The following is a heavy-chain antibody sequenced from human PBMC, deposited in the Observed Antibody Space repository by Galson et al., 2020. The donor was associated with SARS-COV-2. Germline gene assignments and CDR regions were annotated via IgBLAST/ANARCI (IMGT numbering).Heavy chain of an antibody. Sequence: GGSLRLSCAASGFTFSSYAMSWVRQAPGKGLEWVSVIYSGGSTYYADSVKGRFTISRDNSKNTLYLQMNSLRAEDTAVYYCAKVITMVRGVIMHYYYGMDVWGQGTTVTVSS. V-gene: IGHV3-23*03. CDR1: GFTFSSYA. J-gene: IGHJ6*02. CDR3: AKVITMVRGVIMHYYYGMDV. CDR2: IYSGGST. D-gene: IGHD3-10*01.